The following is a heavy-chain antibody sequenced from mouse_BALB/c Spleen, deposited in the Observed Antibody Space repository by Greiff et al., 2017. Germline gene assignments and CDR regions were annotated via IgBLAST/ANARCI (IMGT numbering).Heavy chain of an antibody. CDR2: INPYNGGT. V-gene: IGHV1-18*01. Sequence: VQLKESGPELVKPGASMKISCKASGYSFTGYTMNWVKQSHGKNLEWIGLINPYNGGTSYNQKFKGKATLTVDKSSSTAYMELLSLTSEDSAVYYCARGDGYYVGGAMDYWGQGTSVTVSS. CDR1: GYSFTGYT. D-gene: IGHD2-3*01. J-gene: IGHJ4*01. CDR3: ARGDGYYVGGAMDY.